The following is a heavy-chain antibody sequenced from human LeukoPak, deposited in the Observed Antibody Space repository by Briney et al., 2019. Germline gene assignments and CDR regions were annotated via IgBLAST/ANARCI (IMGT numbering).Heavy chain of an antibody. CDR3: ASTQTFDY. CDR1: GFTFSSYA. Sequence: GGSLRLSCAASGFTFSSYAMTWVRQAPGKGLEWVANIKQDGSEKYYADSVKGRFTISRDNAKSSLFLQLNSLRVEDTAVYHCASTQTFDYWGQGTLVTVPS. V-gene: IGHV3-7*05. J-gene: IGHJ4*02. CDR2: IKQDGSEK.